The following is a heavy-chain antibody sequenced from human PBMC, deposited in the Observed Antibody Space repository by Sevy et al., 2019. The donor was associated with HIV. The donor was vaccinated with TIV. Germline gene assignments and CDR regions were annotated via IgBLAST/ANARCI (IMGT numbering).Heavy chain of an antibody. CDR1: GGSISSYY. J-gene: IGHJ4*02. Sequence: SETLSLTCTVSGGSISSYYWSWIRQPPGKGLEWIGYIYYSGSTNYNPSLKSRVTISVDTSKNQFSLKLSSVTAADTAVYYGARDRGSVVTPDYFDYWGQGTLVTVSS. CDR2: IYYSGST. D-gene: IGHD2-21*02. CDR3: ARDRGSVVTPDYFDY. V-gene: IGHV4-59*01.